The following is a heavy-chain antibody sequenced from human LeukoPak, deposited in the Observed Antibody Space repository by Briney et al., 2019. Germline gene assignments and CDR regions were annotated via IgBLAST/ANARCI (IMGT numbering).Heavy chain of an antibody. CDR1: GYTFTSYG. Sequence: ASVKVSCKASGYTFTSYGISWVRQAPGQGLEWMGWISAYNGNTSYAQKLQGRVTMTTDTSTSTAYMELRSLRSDDTAVYYCAREPLIRYFDWLSLFPRGTYFDYWGQGTLVTVSS. V-gene: IGHV1-18*01. D-gene: IGHD3-9*01. CDR3: AREPLIRYFDWLSLFPRGTYFDY. J-gene: IGHJ4*02. CDR2: ISAYNGNT.